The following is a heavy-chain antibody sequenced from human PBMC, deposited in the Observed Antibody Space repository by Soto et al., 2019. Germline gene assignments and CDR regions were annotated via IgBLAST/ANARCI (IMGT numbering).Heavy chain of an antibody. CDR2: IYSGGST. Sequence: PGGSLRLSCAASGFTFNSYSMNWVRQAPGKGLEWVSVIYSGGSTYYADSVKGRFTISRDNSKNTLYLQMNSLRAEDTAVYYCANLVGATYFDHWGQGTLVTVSS. J-gene: IGHJ4*02. D-gene: IGHD1-26*01. CDR3: ANLVGATYFDH. V-gene: IGHV3-66*01. CDR1: GFTFNSYS.